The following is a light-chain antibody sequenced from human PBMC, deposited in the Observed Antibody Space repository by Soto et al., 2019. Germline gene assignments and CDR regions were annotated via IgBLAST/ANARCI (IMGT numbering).Light chain of an antibody. V-gene: IGKV1-39*01. Sequence: DIQMTQSPSSLSASVGDKITITCRASQSISRYLNWYKQKPGKPPNLLIYAASNLHSGVPSRFSGSGFTTDFTLTISRLQPEDFATYHCQHGYTSPFTFGPGTKVDIK. CDR3: QHGYTSPFT. CDR1: QSISRY. J-gene: IGKJ3*01. CDR2: AAS.